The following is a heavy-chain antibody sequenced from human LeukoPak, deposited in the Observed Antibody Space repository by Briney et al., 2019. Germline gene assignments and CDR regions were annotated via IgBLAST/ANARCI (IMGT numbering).Heavy chain of an antibody. CDR1: GFTFSSYA. CDR2: ISSSTSYR. J-gene: IGHJ4*02. V-gene: IGHV3-21*01. D-gene: IGHD5-24*01. Sequence: PGGSLRLSCAASGFTFSSYAMSWVRQAPGKGLEWVPSISSSTSYRYYADSVKGRFTISRDNAKNSLYLQMNSLRAEDTAVYYCARGDGYKPIDYWGQGTLVTVSS. CDR3: ARGDGYKPIDY.